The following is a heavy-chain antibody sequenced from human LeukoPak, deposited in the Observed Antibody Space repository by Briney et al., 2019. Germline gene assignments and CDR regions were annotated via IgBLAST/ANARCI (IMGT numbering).Heavy chain of an antibody. CDR1: GFTFSSYS. CDR3: AREAHSGYDSFDY. CDR2: ISSSSYI. V-gene: IGHV3-21*01. Sequence: PGGSLRLSCAASGFTFSSYSMNWVRQAPGKGLEWVSSISSSSYIYYADSVKGRFTISRDNAKNSLYLQMNSLRAEDTAVYYCAREAHSGYDSFDYWGQGTLVTVSS. J-gene: IGHJ4*02. D-gene: IGHD5-12*01.